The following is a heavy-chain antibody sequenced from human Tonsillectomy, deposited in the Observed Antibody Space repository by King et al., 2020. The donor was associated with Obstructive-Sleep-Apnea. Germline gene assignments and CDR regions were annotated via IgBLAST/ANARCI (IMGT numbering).Heavy chain of an antibody. CDR2: IKSKTDGGTT. CDR3: PPVGHYPGYCRGGSCPDFDY. CDR1: GFTFSNAW. Sequence: VQLVESGGGLVKPGGSLRLSCAASGFTFSNAWMSWVRQAPGKGLEWVGRIKSKTDGGTTDYAAPVKGRFTISRDDSKNTLYLQMNSLKTEDTAVYYCPPVGHYPGYCRGGSCPDFDYWGQGTLVTVSS. J-gene: IGHJ4*02. V-gene: IGHV3-15*01. D-gene: IGHD2-15*01.